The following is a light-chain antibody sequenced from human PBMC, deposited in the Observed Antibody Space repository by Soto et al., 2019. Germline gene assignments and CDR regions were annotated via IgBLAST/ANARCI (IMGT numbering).Light chain of an antibody. J-gene: IGKJ5*01. Sequence: AGERATLSCRASQSVSSTYLAWYQQKPGQAPRLLLYGASSRATGIPGRFSGSGSGTDFTLTISRLEPEDFAVYYCQQYGTSPFTFGQGTRLEIK. CDR3: QQYGTSPFT. CDR1: QSVSSTY. CDR2: GAS. V-gene: IGKV3-20*01.